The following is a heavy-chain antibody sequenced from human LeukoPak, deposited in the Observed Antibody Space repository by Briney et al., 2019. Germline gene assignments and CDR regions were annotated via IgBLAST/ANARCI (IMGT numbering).Heavy chain of an antibody. J-gene: IGHJ4*02. CDR1: GYIFSGYY. D-gene: IGHD3-22*01. Sequence: ASVKVSCKASGYIFSGYYMHWVRQAPGQGLEWMGWINPNSGGTNYAQKFQGRVTMTRDTSISTAYMELSSLRSDDTAVYYCARDLANSYYYDSSGYSEGDYWGQGTLVTVSS. CDR3: ARDLANSYYYDSSGYSEGDY. V-gene: IGHV1-2*02. CDR2: INPNSGGT.